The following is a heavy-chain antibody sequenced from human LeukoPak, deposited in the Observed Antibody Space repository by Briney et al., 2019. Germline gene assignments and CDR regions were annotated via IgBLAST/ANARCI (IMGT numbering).Heavy chain of an antibody. CDR3: ARGNLRELRGFDY. D-gene: IGHD1-7*01. CDR1: GYTFTGYY. Sequence: ASVKVSCKASGYTFTGYYMHWVRQALGQVLEWMGWINPNSGDTTYAQDFQGRVTLTRDTSINTAYMELSNLISDDTAVYYCARGNLRELRGFDYWGQGTLVTVSS. V-gene: IGHV1-2*02. CDR2: INPNSGDT. J-gene: IGHJ4*02.